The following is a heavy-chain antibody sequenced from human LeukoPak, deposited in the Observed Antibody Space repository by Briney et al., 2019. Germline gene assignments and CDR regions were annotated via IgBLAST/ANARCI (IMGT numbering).Heavy chain of an antibody. J-gene: IGHJ4*02. CDR3: ARGFYDILTGYFLGFDY. D-gene: IGHD3-9*01. Sequence: PSETLSLTCTVSGGSISSYYWSWLRQPAGKGLEWIGRIYTSGSTNYNPSLKSRVTMSVDTSKNQFSLKLSSVTAADTAVYYCARGFYDILTGYFLGFDYWGQGTLVTVSS. V-gene: IGHV4-4*07. CDR2: IYTSGST. CDR1: GGSISSYY.